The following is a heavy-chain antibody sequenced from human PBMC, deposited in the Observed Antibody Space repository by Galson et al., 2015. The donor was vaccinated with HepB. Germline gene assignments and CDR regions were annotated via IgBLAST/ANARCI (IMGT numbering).Heavy chain of an antibody. V-gene: IGHV3-30-3*01. CDR3: ARENPYYGSGILDY. J-gene: IGHJ4*02. CDR2: ISYDGSNK. D-gene: IGHD3-10*01. CDR1: GFTFSSYA. Sequence: SLRLSCAASGFTFSSYAMHWVRQAPGKGLEWVAVISYDGSNKYYADSVKGRFTISRDNSKNTLYLQMNSLRAEDTAVYYCARENPYYGSGILDYWGQGTLVTVSS.